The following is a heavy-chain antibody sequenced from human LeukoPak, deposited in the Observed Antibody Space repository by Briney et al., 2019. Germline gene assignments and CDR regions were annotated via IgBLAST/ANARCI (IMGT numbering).Heavy chain of an antibody. V-gene: IGHV3-11*01. CDR3: ARGGELDYYYYYGMDV. CDR2: ISSSGSTI. CDR1: GFTFSDYY. D-gene: IGHD3-3*02. J-gene: IGHJ6*02. Sequence: GGSLRLSLAAPGFTFSDYYMSWIRQAPGKGLEWVSYISSSGSTIYYADSVKGRFTISRDNAKNSLYLQMNSLRAEDAAVYYCARGGELDYYYYYGMDVWGQGTTVTVSS.